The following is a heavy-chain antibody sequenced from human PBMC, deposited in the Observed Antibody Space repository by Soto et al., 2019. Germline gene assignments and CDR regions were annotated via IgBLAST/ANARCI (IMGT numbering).Heavy chain of an antibody. Sequence: SETLSLTCTVSGGSISGYYWSWIRQPPGKGLEWIGYIYYSGSTNYNPSLKSRVTISVDTSKNQFSLKLSSVTAADTAVYYCARERDSSGWYLLDPWGQGTLVTVSS. CDR2: IYYSGST. J-gene: IGHJ5*02. CDR3: ARERDSSGWYLLDP. D-gene: IGHD6-19*01. CDR1: GGSISGYY. V-gene: IGHV4-59*01.